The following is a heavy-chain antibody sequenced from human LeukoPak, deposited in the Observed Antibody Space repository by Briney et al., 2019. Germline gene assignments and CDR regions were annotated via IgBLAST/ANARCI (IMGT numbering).Heavy chain of an antibody. CDR1: GFTFNIYG. D-gene: IGHD4-17*01. J-gene: IGHJ4*02. CDR2: ISYDGNNQ. V-gene: IGHV3-30-3*01. CDR3: ARGLNRYFTTVTPLGDY. Sequence: PGGSLRLSCAGSGFTFNIYGIHWVRQAPGKGLEWVAVISYDGNNQYYTDSVRGRFTISRDTSNNTLYLQMNSLRVDDTAVYYCARGLNRYFTTVTPLGDYWGQGTPVTVSS.